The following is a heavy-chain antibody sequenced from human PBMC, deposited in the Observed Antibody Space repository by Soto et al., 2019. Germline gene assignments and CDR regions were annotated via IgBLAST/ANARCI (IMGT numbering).Heavy chain of an antibody. CDR2: KNQDGGEE. CDR3: ARSPYSGYANFDY. Sequence: GGSLRLSCAASGFNFSSHWMTWVRQPPGKGLEWVANKNQDGGEEYYVDSVKGRFTISRDNAKNSLYLQMNTLRAEDTAVYYCARSPYSGYANFDYWGQGTQVTVSS. D-gene: IGHD5-12*01. V-gene: IGHV3-7*03. CDR1: GFNFSSHW. J-gene: IGHJ4*02.